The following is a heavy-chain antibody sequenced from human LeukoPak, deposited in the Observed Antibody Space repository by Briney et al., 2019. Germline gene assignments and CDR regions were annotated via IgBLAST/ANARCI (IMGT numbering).Heavy chain of an antibody. V-gene: IGHV3-15*01. D-gene: IGHD1-1*01. CDR1: GFTFSNAW. J-gene: IGHJ5*02. CDR2: IKSKTDGGTT. CDR3: TTDPQVRYNWNDALFDP. Sequence: GGSLRLSCAASGFTFSNAWMSWVRQAPGKGLEWVGRIKSKTDGGTTDYAAPVKGRFTISRDDSKNTLYLQMNGLKTEDTAVYYCTTDPQVRYNWNDALFDPWGQGTLVTVSS.